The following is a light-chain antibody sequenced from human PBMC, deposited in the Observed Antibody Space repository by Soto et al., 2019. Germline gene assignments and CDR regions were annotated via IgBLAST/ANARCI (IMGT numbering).Light chain of an antibody. CDR2: AAS. Sequence: DIQLTQSPSFLSASVGDRVTITCRARQGISNYLAWYQRKPGKAPKLLIYAASTLQSGVPSRFSGSGSGTEFTLTISSLQPEDFATYYCQQLNSYPLTCGGGTKVEIK. V-gene: IGKV1-9*01. CDR3: QQLNSYPLT. CDR1: QGISNY. J-gene: IGKJ4*01.